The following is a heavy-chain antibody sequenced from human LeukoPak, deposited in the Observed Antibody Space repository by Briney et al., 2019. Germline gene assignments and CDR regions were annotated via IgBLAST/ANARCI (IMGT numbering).Heavy chain of an antibody. Sequence: PSETPSLTCAVYGGSFSGYYWSWIRQPPGKGLEWIGEINHSGSTNYNPSLKSRVTISVDTSKNQFSLKLSSVTAADTAVYYCARGRDYYDSSALSYWGQGTLVTVSS. CDR3: ARGRDYYDSSALSY. D-gene: IGHD3-22*01. CDR1: GGSFSGYY. CDR2: INHSGST. J-gene: IGHJ4*02. V-gene: IGHV4-34*01.